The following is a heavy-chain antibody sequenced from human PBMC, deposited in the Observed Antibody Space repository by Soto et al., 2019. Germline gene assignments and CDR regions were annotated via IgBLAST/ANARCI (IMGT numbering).Heavy chain of an antibody. CDR1: GFSLRTSEVG. CDR3: AYRRSGSYLPS. Sequence: QITLKESGPTLVKPTQTLTLTCTFSGFSLRTSEVGVGWIRQPPGKALEWLALIYWDDDKCYSPSLKSRLTITRDTSKNQVVLTMTNMDPVDTATYYCAYRRSGSYLPSWGQGTLVTVSS. D-gene: IGHD1-26*01. CDR2: IYWDDDK. J-gene: IGHJ5*02. V-gene: IGHV2-5*02.